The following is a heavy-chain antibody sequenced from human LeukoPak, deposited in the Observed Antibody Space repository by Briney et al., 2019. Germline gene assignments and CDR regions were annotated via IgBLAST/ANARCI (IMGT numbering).Heavy chain of an antibody. CDR3: ARVISSSWGYYYYMDV. CDR1: GGSISSYY. CDR2: IYYSGST. V-gene: IGHV4-59*01. D-gene: IGHD6-13*01. J-gene: IGHJ6*03. Sequence: SETLSLTCTVSGGSISSYYWSWIRQPPGKVLEWIGYIYYSGSTNYNPSLKSRVTISVDTSKNQFSLKLSSVTAAGTAVYYCARVISSSWGYYYYMDVWGKGTTVTISS.